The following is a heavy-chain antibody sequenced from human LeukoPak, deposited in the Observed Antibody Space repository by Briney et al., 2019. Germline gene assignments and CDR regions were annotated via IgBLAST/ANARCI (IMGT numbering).Heavy chain of an antibody. Sequence: PSETLSLTCTVSGGSISSYYWSWIRQPPGKGLEWIGYIYYSGSTSYNPSLKSRVTISVDTSKNQFSLKLSSVTAADTAVYYCARRGGWLAPFDYWGQGTLVTVSS. J-gene: IGHJ4*02. CDR2: IYYSGST. V-gene: IGHV4-59*12. CDR1: GGSISSYY. CDR3: ARRGGWLAPFDY. D-gene: IGHD6-19*01.